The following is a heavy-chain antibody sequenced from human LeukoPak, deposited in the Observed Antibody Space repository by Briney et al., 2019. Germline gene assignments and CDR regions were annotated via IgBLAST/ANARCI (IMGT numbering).Heavy chain of an antibody. J-gene: IGHJ6*02. CDR3: ARYCSSTSCYTAHYYYGMDV. Sequence: GASVKVSCKASGYTFTSYGISWVRQAPGQGLEWMGWISAYNGNTNYAQKLQGRVTMTTDTSTSTAYMELRSLRSDDTAVYYCARYCSSTSCYTAHYYYGMDVWGQGTTVTVSS. CDR2: ISAYNGNT. CDR1: GYTFTSYG. V-gene: IGHV1-18*01. D-gene: IGHD2-2*02.